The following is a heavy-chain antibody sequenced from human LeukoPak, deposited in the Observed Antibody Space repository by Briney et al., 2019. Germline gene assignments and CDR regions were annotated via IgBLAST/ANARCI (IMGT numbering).Heavy chain of an antibody. Sequence: GEALKILRCGSWYRLMCFWNGRVPQRSGEGLELMGIIYPGDSDTRYGQSFQGQVTIYAAKSISTAYLQWSDMKASETAMYYCARQRATTFVRGDMAPDFWGQGTLVTVSS. J-gene: IGHJ4*02. V-gene: IGHV5-51*01. CDR1: WYRLMCFW. D-gene: IGHD3-10*01. CDR3: ARQRATTFVRGDMAPDF. CDR2: IYPGDSDT.